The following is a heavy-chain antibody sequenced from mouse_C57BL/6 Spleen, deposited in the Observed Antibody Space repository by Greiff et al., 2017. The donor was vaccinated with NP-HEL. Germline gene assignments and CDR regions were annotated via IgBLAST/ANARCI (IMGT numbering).Heavy chain of an antibody. D-gene: IGHD1-1*01. CDR2: IDPENGDT. Sequence: VQLQQSGAELVRPGASVKLSCTASGFNIKDDYMPWVQQRPDQGLEWIGWIDPENGDTDYASKFQGQATITADTSSNTAYLQLSSLTSEDTAVYNCTRVNYDGSSPYFDDWGKGTTLTVSS. V-gene: IGHV14-4*01. CDR3: TRVNYDGSSPYFDD. J-gene: IGHJ2*01. CDR1: GFNIKDDY.